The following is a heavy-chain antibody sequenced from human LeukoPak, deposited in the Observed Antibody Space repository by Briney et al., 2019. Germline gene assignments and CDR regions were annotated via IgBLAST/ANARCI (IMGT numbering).Heavy chain of an antibody. CDR3: ARELNWDADY. Sequence: GGALRLSCAASGFTFSSYRMNWVRQAPGKGLEWVAHVKEDGSDKYHVDSVKGRFTISRDNAKNSLCLQMNSLRAEDTAVYYCARELNWDADYWGQGTLVTVSS. J-gene: IGHJ4*02. D-gene: IGHD1-1*01. CDR1: GFTFSSYR. V-gene: IGHV3-7*04. CDR2: VKEDGSDK.